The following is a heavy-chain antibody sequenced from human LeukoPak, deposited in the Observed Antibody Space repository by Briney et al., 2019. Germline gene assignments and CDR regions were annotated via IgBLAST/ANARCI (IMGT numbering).Heavy chain of an antibody. J-gene: IGHJ4*02. V-gene: IGHV4-38-2*02. D-gene: IGHD1-26*01. CDR1: GYSISSGYY. Sequence: SETLSLTCTVSGYSISSGYYWGWIRQPPGKGLEWIGSIYYSGSTYYNPSLKSRVTISVDTSKNQFSLKLSSVTAADTAVYYCARLSGSYLDYWGQGTLVTVSS. CDR2: IYYSGST. CDR3: ARLSGSYLDY.